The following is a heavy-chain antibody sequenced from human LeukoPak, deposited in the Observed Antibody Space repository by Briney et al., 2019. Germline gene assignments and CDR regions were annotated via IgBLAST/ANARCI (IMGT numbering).Heavy chain of an antibody. CDR2: LNPNSGGT. CDR3: ARGPGDYYDSSAYAFDI. D-gene: IGHD3-22*01. V-gene: IGHV1-2*02. CDR1: GYTFTGYY. J-gene: IGHJ3*02. Sequence: ASVKVSCKASGYTFTGYYMHWVRQAPGQGLEWMGWLNPNSGGTNYVQKFQGRVTMTRDTSISTAYMELCRLRSDDTAVYYCARGPGDYYDSSAYAFDIWGQGTMVTVSS.